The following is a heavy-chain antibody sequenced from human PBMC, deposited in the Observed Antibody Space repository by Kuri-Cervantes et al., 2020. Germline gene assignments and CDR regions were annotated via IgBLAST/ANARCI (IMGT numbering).Heavy chain of an antibody. V-gene: IGHV1-69*06. CDR3: ARDDCSGGSCYSGFDY. CDR2: IIPIFGTA. Sequence: SVKVSCKASGGTFSSYAISWVRQAPGQGLEWMGGIIPIFGTANYAQKFQGRVTITADKSTSTAYMELSSLRSEDTAVYYCARDDCSGGSCYSGFDYWGQGTLVTVSS. J-gene: IGHJ4*02. D-gene: IGHD2-15*01. CDR1: GGTFSSYA.